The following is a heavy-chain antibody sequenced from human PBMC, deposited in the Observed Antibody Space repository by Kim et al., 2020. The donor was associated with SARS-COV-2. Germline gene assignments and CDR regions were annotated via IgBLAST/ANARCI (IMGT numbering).Heavy chain of an antibody. CDR2: ISSSSSYT. Sequence: GGSLRLSCAASGFTFSDYYMSWIRQAPGKGLEWVSYISSSSSYTNYADSVKGRFTISRDNAKNSLYLQMNSLRAEDTAVYYCARVMRFGGYGGGGAFDIWGQGTMVTVSS. CDR3: ARVMRFGGYGGGGAFDI. CDR1: GFTFSDYY. J-gene: IGHJ3*02. D-gene: IGHD5-12*01. V-gene: IGHV3-11*06.